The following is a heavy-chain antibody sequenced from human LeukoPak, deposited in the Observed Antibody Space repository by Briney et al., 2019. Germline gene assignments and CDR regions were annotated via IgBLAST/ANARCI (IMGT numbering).Heavy chain of an antibody. CDR3: AKGRGCSGGSCPNWFDP. J-gene: IGHJ5*02. Sequence: PGGSLRLSCAASGFTFSSYGMHWVRQAPGKGLEWVAVISYDGSNKYYADSVKGRFPISRDNSKNTLYLQMNSLRAEDTAVYYCAKGRGCSGGSCPNWFDPWGQGTLVTVSS. CDR2: ISYDGSNK. V-gene: IGHV3-30*18. D-gene: IGHD2-15*01. CDR1: GFTFSSYG.